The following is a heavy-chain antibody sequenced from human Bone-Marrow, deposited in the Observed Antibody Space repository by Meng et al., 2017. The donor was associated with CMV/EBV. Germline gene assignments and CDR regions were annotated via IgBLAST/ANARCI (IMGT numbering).Heavy chain of an antibody. V-gene: IGHV1-18*01. Sequence: ASVKVSCKASGYTFTSYGISWVRQAPGQGLEWMGWISAYNGNTNYAQKLQGGVTMTTDTSTSTAYMELMSLRSDDTAVYYCARAWSGRNLYYYYGMDVWGQGTTVTVSS. CDR2: ISAYNGNT. D-gene: IGHD3-3*01. CDR1: GYTFTSYG. J-gene: IGHJ6*02. CDR3: ARAWSGRNLYYYYGMDV.